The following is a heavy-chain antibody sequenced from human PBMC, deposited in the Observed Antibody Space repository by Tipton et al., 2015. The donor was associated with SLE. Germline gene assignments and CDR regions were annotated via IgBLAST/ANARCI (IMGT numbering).Heavy chain of an antibody. CDR3: ARLTYYYYKDV. CDR2: IYYSGST. D-gene: IGHD2-21*02. V-gene: IGHV4-59*05. J-gene: IGHJ6*03. CDR1: GGSISSYY. Sequence: TLSLTCTVSGGSISSYYWSWIRQPPGKGLEWIGSIYYSGSTYYNPSLKSRVTISVDTSKNQFSLKLSSVTAADTAVYYCARLTYYYYKDVWGKGTTVTVSS.